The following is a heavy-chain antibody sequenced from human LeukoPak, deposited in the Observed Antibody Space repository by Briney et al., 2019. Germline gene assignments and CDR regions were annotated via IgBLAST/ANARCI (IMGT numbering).Heavy chain of an antibody. V-gene: IGHV1-2*02. J-gene: IGHJ5*02. CDR3: ARGDCSTISCPFDP. CDR2: ISPNSGGT. D-gene: IGHD2-2*01. CDR1: GYTFTGYY. Sequence: ASVKVSCKASGYTFTGYYIHWVRQAPGQGLEWMGWISPNSGGTKYAQNFQGRVTMTRDTSISTAYMELNRLRSDDTAVYYCARGDCSTISCPFDPWGQGTLVTVSS.